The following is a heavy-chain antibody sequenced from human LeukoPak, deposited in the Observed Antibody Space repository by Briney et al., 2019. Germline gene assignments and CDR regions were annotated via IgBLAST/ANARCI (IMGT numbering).Heavy chain of an antibody. J-gene: IGHJ4*02. CDR1: GGSFSGYY. D-gene: IGHD6-13*01. V-gene: IGHV4-34*01. CDR2: INHSGST. Sequence: SETLSLTCAVYGGSFSGYYWSWIRQPPGKGLEWIGEINHSGSTNYNPSLKSQVTISVDTSKNQFSLKLSSVTAADTAVYYCARVTAGRPDYWGQGTLVTVSS. CDR3: ARVTAGRPDY.